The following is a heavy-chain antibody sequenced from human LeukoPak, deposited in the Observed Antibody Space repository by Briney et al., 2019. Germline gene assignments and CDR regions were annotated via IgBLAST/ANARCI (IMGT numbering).Heavy chain of an antibody. CDR1: GDSISGTNW. CDR2: IYYSGST. V-gene: IGHV4-4*02. D-gene: IGHD3-9*01. J-gene: IGHJ4*02. Sequence: PSETLSLTCAVSGDSISGTNWWTWIRQPPGKGLEWIGSIYYSGSTYYNPSLKSRVTISVDTSKNQFSLKLSPVTAADTAVYYCAKTYDILTGYYFDYWGQGTLVTVSS. CDR3: AKTYDILTGYYFDY.